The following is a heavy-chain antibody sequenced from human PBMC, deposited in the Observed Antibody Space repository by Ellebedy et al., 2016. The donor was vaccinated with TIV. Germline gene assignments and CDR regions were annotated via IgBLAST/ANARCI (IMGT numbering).Heavy chain of an antibody. Sequence: GGSLRLXXAASGFAFSSSAMTWVRQAPGKGLEWVSGIIGSDGRTYYADSVKGRFTISRDNAKNSLYLQMNSLRAEDTAVYYCAREIGGSGSAWGQGTLVTVSS. D-gene: IGHD3-10*01. CDR1: GFAFSSSA. V-gene: IGHV3-23*01. J-gene: IGHJ4*02. CDR2: IIGSDGRT. CDR3: AREIGGSGSA.